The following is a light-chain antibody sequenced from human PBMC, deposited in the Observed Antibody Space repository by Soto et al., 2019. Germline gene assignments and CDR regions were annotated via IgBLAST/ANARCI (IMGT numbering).Light chain of an antibody. CDR2: AAS. CDR1: QSIGNY. Sequence: DIQMTQSPSSLSASVGDRVTITCRASQSIGNYLNWYQQKPGKAPQVLIYAASNLQSGVPSRFSGGGFGTDFTLTINSLQPEDFATYYCQQSQSVPVTFGQGTRLEIK. J-gene: IGKJ5*01. CDR3: QQSQSVPVT. V-gene: IGKV1-39*01.